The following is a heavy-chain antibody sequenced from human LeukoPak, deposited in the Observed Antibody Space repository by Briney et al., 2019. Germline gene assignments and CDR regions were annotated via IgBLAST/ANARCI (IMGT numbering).Heavy chain of an antibody. CDR3: ASLAVAEYYFDY. CDR1: GGSISSYY. D-gene: IGHD6-19*01. Sequence: SETLSLTCTVSGGSISSYYWSWIRQPPGKGLEWIGYIYYSGSTNYNPSLKSRVTISVDTSKNQFSLKLSSVTAADTAVYYCASLAVAEYYFDYWGQGTLVTVSS. V-gene: IGHV4-59*01. CDR2: IYYSGST. J-gene: IGHJ4*02.